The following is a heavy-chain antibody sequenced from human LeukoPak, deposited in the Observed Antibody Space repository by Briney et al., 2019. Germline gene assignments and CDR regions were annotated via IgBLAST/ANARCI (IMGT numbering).Heavy chain of an antibody. V-gene: IGHV3-33*05. J-gene: IGHJ4*02. CDR1: GFTFTSYD. Sequence: GGSLRLSCAASGFTFTSYDMHWVRQAPGKGLEWVAVISYDGSDKYYADSVKGRFTISRDNSKNTLYLRMNSLRAEDAAVHYCAKDLIAAAGTGFFDYWGQGTLVTVSS. CDR2: ISYDGSDK. D-gene: IGHD6-13*01. CDR3: AKDLIAAAGTGFFDY.